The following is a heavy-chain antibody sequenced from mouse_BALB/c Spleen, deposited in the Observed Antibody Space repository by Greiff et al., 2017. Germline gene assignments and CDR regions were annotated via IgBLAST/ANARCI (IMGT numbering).Heavy chain of an antibody. D-gene: IGHD1-1*01. V-gene: IGHV5-6-5*01. J-gene: IGHJ4*01. CDR1: GFTFSSYA. CDR2: ISSGGST. CDR3: ARLLLRYYAMDY. Sequence: DVKLVESGGGLVKPGGSLKLSCAASGFTFSSYAMSWVRQTPEKRLEWVASISSGGSTYYPDSVKGRFTISRDNARNILYLQMSSLRSEDTAMYYCARLLLRYYAMDYWGQGTSVTVSS.